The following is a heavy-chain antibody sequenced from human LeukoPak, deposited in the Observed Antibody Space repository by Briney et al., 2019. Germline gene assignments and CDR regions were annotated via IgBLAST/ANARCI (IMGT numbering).Heavy chain of an antibody. V-gene: IGHV1-58*01. CDR3: AARGYSYGPQYYFDY. J-gene: IGHJ4*02. CDR1: GFTFTSSA. D-gene: IGHD5-18*01. CDR2: IVVGSGNA. Sequence: SVKVSCKASGFTFTSSAVQWVRQARGQRLEWIGWIVVGSGNANYAQKFQERVTITRDMSTSTAYMELSSLRSEDTAVYYCAARGYSYGPQYYFDYWGQGTLVTVSS.